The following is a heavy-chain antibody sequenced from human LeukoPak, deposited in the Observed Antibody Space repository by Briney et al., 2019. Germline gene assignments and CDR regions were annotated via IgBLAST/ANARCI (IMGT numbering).Heavy chain of an antibody. CDR1: GFTFSSYA. CDR2: ISSSGANT. J-gene: IGHJ3*02. D-gene: IGHD3-10*01. CDR3: AKDAYYGSGRAVFDI. V-gene: IGHV3-23*01. Sequence: GGSLRLSCAASGFTFSSYAVSWVRQAPGKGLEWVSAISSSGANTYYPNSVKGRFTISRDNSKNTLYLQMNSLRVEDTAVYYCAKDAYYGSGRAVFDIWGQGTMVTVSS.